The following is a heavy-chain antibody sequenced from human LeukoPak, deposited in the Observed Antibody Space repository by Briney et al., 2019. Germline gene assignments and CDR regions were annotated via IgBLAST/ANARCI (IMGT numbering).Heavy chain of an antibody. Sequence: ASVKVSCKASGYTFTSYGISWVRQAPGQGLEWMGWISAYNGNTNYAQKLQGRVTMTTDTSTSTAYMELRSLRSDDTAVYYCARDALDIVAVVAALEASDAFDIWGQGTMVTVSS. J-gene: IGHJ3*02. D-gene: IGHD2-15*01. CDR2: ISAYNGNT. CDR3: ARDALDIVAVVAALEASDAFDI. CDR1: GYTFTSYG. V-gene: IGHV1-18*01.